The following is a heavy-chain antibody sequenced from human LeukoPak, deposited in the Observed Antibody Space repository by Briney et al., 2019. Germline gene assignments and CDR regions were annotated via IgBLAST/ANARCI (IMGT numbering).Heavy chain of an antibody. Sequence: SETLSLTCTVSGGSISSSSYYWGWIRQPPGKGLEWIGSIYYSGSTYYNPSLKSRVTMSVDMSTSQISLKLSSVTAADTAVYYCARAVGGDGSGSLWGPGTLVTVSS. V-gene: IGHV4-39*07. CDR3: ARAVGGDGSGSL. CDR1: GGSISSSSYY. CDR2: IYYSGST. D-gene: IGHD3-10*01. J-gene: IGHJ4*02.